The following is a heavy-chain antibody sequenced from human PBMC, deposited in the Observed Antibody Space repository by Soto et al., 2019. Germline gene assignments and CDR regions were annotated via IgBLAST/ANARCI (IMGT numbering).Heavy chain of an antibody. CDR3: ARESYRVVPAAIGSYYYYYMDV. CDR1: GFTFSSYS. V-gene: IGHV3-21*01. D-gene: IGHD2-2*01. J-gene: IGHJ6*03. Sequence: GGSLRLSCAASGFTFSSYSMNWVRQAPGKGLEWVSSISSSSSYIYYADSVKGRFTISRDNAKNSLYLQMNSLRAEDTAVYYCARESYRVVPAAIGSYYYYYMDVWGKGTTVTVSS. CDR2: ISSSSSYI.